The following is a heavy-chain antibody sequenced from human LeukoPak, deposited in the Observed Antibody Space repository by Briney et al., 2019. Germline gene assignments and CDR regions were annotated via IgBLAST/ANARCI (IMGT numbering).Heavy chain of an antibody. Sequence: PGGSLRLSCAASGFTFSSYAMSWVRQAPGKGLEWVGRIKSKTDGGTTDYAAPVKGRFTISRDDSKNTLYLQMNSLKTEDTAVYYCTTDYGSGSYYKFFPDYWGQGTLVTVSS. J-gene: IGHJ4*02. D-gene: IGHD3-10*01. CDR1: GFTFSSYA. V-gene: IGHV3-15*01. CDR2: IKSKTDGGTT. CDR3: TTDYGSGSYYKFFPDY.